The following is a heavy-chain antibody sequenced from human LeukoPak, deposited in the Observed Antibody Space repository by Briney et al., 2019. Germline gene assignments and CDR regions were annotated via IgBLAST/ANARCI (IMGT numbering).Heavy chain of an antibody. D-gene: IGHD2-2*01. CDR3: ARSGCSSTSCRPGFDY. J-gene: IGHJ4*02. V-gene: IGHV1-18*01. CDR1: GYTFTSNG. Sequence: ASVKVSCNASGYTFTSNGISWGRHGPGQGLGRKGLLTAYNGNTNYAQKRQGRVTMTTDTSTSTAYMELRSLRSNDTAVYYCARSGCSSTSCRPGFDYWGQGTLVTVSS. CDR2: LTAYNGNT.